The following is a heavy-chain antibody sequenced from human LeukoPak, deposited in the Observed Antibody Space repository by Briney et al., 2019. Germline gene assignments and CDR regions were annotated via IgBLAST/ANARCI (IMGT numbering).Heavy chain of an antibody. Sequence: GGSLRLSCAASGVTFSSYAMHGGRQAPGKGEEWVAVISYYGSNKYYADFVKGRFNISRDNSTPTLYLQMNSLRAEDTAVYYCARDDGRYMDVWGKGPTVTVSS. V-gene: IGHV3-30*01. CDR1: GVTFSSYA. CDR2: ISYYGSNK. CDR3: ARDDGRYMDV. J-gene: IGHJ6*03. D-gene: IGHD2-15*01.